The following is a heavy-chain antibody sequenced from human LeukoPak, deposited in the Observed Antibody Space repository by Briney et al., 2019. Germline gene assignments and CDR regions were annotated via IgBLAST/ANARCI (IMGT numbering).Heavy chain of an antibody. J-gene: IGHJ4*02. CDR3: ASGRYCSSTSCYRGGKNFDY. D-gene: IGHD2-2*01. CDR2: IIPIFGTA. Sequence: ASVKVSCKASGGTFSSYAISWVRQAPGQGLEWMGRIIPIFGTANYARKFQGRVTITTDESTSTAYMELSSLRSEDTAVYYCASGRYCSSTSCYRGGKNFDYWGQGTLVTVSS. V-gene: IGHV1-69*05. CDR1: GGTFSSYA.